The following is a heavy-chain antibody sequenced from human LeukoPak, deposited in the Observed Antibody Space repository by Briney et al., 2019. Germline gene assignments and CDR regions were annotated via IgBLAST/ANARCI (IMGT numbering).Heavy chain of an antibody. J-gene: IGHJ4*02. CDR1: GGSFSGYY. V-gene: IGHV4-34*01. Sequence: SETLSLTCAVYGGSFSGYYWSWIRQPPGKGLEWIGEINHSGSTNYNPSLKSRVTISVDTSKNQFSLKLSSVTAADTAVYYCASRRKRIAVAGNEAQNPPQYWGQGTLVTVSS. D-gene: IGHD6-19*01. CDR2: INHSGST. CDR3: ASRRKRIAVAGNEAQNPPQY.